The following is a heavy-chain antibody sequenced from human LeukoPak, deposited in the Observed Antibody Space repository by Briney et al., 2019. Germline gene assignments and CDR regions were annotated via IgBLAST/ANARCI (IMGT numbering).Heavy chain of an antibody. Sequence: SETLSLTCTVSGGSISSGGYYWSWIRQHPGKGLEWNGYIYYSGSTYYNPFLKSRVTISVDTSKNQFSLKLSSVTAADTAVYYCARSILPYDSSGYYFWGQGTLVTVSS. D-gene: IGHD3-22*01. CDR3: ARSILPYDSSGYYF. V-gene: IGHV4-31*03. J-gene: IGHJ4*02. CDR1: GGSISSGGYY. CDR2: IYYSGST.